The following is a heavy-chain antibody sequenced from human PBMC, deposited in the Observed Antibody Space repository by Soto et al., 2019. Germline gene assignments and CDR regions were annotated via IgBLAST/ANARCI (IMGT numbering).Heavy chain of an antibody. CDR1: GFTFSSYA. V-gene: IGHV3-23*01. CDR3: AKDPSSSYSSGWYIILLYDY. D-gene: IGHD6-19*01. Sequence: EVQLLESGGGLVQPGGSLRLSCAASGFTFSSYAMSCVRQAPGKGLEWVSAISGSGGSTYYADSVKGRFTISRDNSKNTLYLQMNSLRAEDTAVYYCAKDPSSSYSSGWYIILLYDYWGQGTLVTVSS. J-gene: IGHJ4*02. CDR2: ISGSGGST.